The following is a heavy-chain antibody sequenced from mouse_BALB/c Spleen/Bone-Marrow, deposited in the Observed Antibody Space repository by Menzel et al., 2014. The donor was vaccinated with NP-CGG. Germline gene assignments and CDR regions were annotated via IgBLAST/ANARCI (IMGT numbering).Heavy chain of an antibody. J-gene: IGHJ4*01. CDR2: IYPSDSYT. CDR1: GYTFTSYW. Sequence: VKLVESGAELVRPGASVKLSCKASGYTFTSYWINWVKQRPGQGLEWIGNIYPSDSYTNYNQKFKDKATLNVDKSSSTAYMQLSSPTSEDSAVYFCTRAGNYGNYYAMDYWGQGTSVTVSS. CDR3: TRAGNYGNYYAMDY. D-gene: IGHD2-1*01. V-gene: IGHV1-69*02.